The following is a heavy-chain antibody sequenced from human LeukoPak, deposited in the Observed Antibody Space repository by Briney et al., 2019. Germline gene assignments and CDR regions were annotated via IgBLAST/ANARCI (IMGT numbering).Heavy chain of an antibody. CDR1: GYTFSSYW. D-gene: IGHD3-10*01. CDR3: ARDVAGARSY. J-gene: IGHJ4*02. Sequence: GGSLRLSCAASGYTFSSYWMHWVRQVPGQGLVWVSRIDTDGRTTDYADSLRGRFTIYRDNVQNTLYLQMNSLTAEDTAVYYCARDVAGARSYWGQGALVSVSS. V-gene: IGHV3-74*01. CDR2: IDTDGRTT.